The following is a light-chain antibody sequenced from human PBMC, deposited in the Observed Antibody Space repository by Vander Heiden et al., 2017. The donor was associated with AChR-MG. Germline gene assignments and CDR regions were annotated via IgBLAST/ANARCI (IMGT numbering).Light chain of an antibody. CDR3: LLSYSGARPVV. V-gene: IGLV7-46*01. CDR2: DTS. CDR1: TGAVTSGHY. J-gene: IGLJ2*01. Sequence: QAVVTQEPSLTVSPGGTVPLTCGSSTGAVTSGHYPYWFQQKPGQAPRTLIYDTSNKHSWTPARFSGSLLGGKAALTLSGAQPEDEADYYCLLSYSGARPVVFGGGTKLTVL.